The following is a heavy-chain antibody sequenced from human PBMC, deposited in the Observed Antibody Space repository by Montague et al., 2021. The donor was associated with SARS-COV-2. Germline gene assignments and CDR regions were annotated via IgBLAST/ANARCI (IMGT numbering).Heavy chain of an antibody. CDR1: GFSFSSYW. J-gene: IGHJ4*02. CDR3: ARVPSNSWYFEY. D-gene: IGHD6-13*01. Sequence: SLRLSCAASGFSFSSYWMSWVRQAPGKGLEWVANIKQDGSEKYYVDSVKGRFTISRDNAKHSLYLQMSSLRAEDTAVYYCARVPSNSWYFEYWGQGTLVTVSS. CDR2: IKQDGSEK. V-gene: IGHV3-7*01.